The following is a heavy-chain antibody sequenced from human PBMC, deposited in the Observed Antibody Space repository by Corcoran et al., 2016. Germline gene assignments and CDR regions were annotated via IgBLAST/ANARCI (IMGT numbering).Heavy chain of an antibody. CDR1: GGTFSSYA. D-gene: IGHD3-10*01. CDR3: ARGESYYGSGSVNWFDP. CDR2: IIPIFGTA. Sequence: QVQLVQSGSEVKKPGSSVKVSCKASGGTFSSYAISWVRQAPGQGLEWMGGIIPIFGTANYAQKFQGRVTITADKSTSTAYMELSSLRSEDTAGHYGARGESYYGSGSVNWFDPWGQGTLVTVSS. V-gene: IGHV1-69*06. J-gene: IGHJ5*02.